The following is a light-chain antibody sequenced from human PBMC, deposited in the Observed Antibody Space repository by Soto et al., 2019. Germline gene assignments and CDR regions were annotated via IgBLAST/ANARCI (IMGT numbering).Light chain of an antibody. CDR1: QNITNN. J-gene: IGKJ5*01. Sequence: DIQMSQSPSSLSASRGDSVTMNCQASQNITNNLSWYQQKPGKAPNLLIYHASKLAKGVTSRFSGSGSGTDFSFIITSLQCEDPATYYCQQYYGLPPLTFGQGTRLEIK. CDR3: QQYYGLPPLT. V-gene: IGKV1-33*01. CDR2: HAS.